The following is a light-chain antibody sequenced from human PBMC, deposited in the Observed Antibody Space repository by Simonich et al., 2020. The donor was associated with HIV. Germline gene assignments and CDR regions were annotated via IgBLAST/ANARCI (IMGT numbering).Light chain of an antibody. CDR2: WAS. Sequence: DIVMTQSPDSLGVSLGERATINCKSSQSVLYSSNNKNYLAWYQQKPGQPPKLLIYWASTRESGVPDRFSASGSGTDFTLTISSLQAEDVAVYYCQQYYSAPITFGGGTKVEIK. V-gene: IGKV4-1*01. J-gene: IGKJ4*01. CDR3: QQYYSAPIT. CDR1: QSVLYSSNNKNY.